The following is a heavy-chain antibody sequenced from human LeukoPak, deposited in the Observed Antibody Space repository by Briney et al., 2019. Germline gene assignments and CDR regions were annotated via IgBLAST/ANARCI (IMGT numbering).Heavy chain of an antibody. J-gene: IGHJ4*02. CDR2: INHSGST. D-gene: IGHD3-3*01. CDR1: GGSFSGYY. V-gene: IGHV4-34*01. Sequence: SETLSLTCAVYGGSFSGYYWSWIRQPPGKGLEWIGEINHSGSTNYNPSLKSRVTISVDTSKNQFSLKLSSVTAADTAVYYGASHRFWSGYSDYWGQGTLVTVSS. CDR3: ASHRFWSGYSDY.